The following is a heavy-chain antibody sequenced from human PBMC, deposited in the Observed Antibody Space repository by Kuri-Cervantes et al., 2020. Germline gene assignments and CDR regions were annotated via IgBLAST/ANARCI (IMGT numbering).Heavy chain of an antibody. J-gene: IGHJ6*02. CDR1: GFTFDAYA. CDR2: ISWNSGSI. D-gene: IGHD5-24*01. Sequence: GGSLRLSCAASGFTFDAYAMHWVRQAPGKGLEWVSGISWNSGSIGYADSVKGRFTISRDNAKNYLYLQMNSLRAEDTAVYYCAKVQRDGYNWGGNFYYYYGMDVWGQGTTVTVSS. V-gene: IGHV3-9*01. CDR3: AKVQRDGYNWGGNFYYYYGMDV.